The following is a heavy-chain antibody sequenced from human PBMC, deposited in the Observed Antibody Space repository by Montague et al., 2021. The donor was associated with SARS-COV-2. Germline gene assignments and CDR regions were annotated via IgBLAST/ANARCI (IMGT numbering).Heavy chain of an antibody. V-gene: IGHV4-31*03. CDR3: VRGPRLVEFWLMVDS. J-gene: IGHJ4*02. CDR2: IYYGGKT. D-gene: IGHD3-16*01. CDR1: SGSISSGGYH. Sequence: TLSLTCTVSSGSISSGGYHCSLILQLPGSALGGVGYIYYGGKTLYNASLNSRITLAMDTSKMQLFLRLTSVTAAATAVYYCVRGPRLVEFWLMVDSWGQGTLVTVSS.